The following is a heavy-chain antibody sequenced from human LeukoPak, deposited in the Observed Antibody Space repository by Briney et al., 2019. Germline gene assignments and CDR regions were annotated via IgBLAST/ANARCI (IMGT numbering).Heavy chain of an antibody. J-gene: IGHJ5*02. Sequence: PSETLSLTCTVSGGSISSGDYYWSWIRQPPGKGLEWIGYIYYSGSTYYNPSLKSRVTISVDTSKNQFSLKLSSVTAADTAVYYCARDYDILTGRTGGWFDPWGQGTLVTVSS. D-gene: IGHD3-9*01. V-gene: IGHV4-30-4*08. CDR3: ARDYDILTGRTGGWFDP. CDR2: IYYSGST. CDR1: GGSISSGDYY.